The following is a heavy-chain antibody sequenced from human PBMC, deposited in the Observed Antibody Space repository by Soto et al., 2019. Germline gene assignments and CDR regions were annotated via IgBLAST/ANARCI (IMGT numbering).Heavy chain of an antibody. V-gene: IGHV3-33*01. CDR1: GFTFSSYG. D-gene: IGHD3-22*01. Sequence: QVQLVESGGGVVQPGRSLRLSCAASGFTFSSYGMHWVRQAPGKGLEWVAVIWYDGSNKYYADSVKGRFTISRDNSKNTLYLQMNSLRAEDTAVYYCARELYYYDSSGYQGWYFDLWCRGTLVTVSS. CDR2: IWYDGSNK. J-gene: IGHJ2*01. CDR3: ARELYYYDSSGYQGWYFDL.